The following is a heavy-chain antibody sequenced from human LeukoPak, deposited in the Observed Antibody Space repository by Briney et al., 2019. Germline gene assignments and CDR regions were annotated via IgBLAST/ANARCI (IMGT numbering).Heavy chain of an antibody. J-gene: IGHJ4*02. V-gene: IGHV3-21*01. CDR2: ISSSSSYI. CDR3: ARGKYFYDMTTIFGAIDY. D-gene: IGHD3-3*02. Sequence: GGSLRLSCAASGFTFSSYSMNWVRQAPGKGLEWVSSISSSSSYIYYADPVKGRFTISRDNSKNTLYLQMNSLRAEDTAVYYCARGKYFYDMTTIFGAIDYWGQGTLVTVSS. CDR1: GFTFSSYS.